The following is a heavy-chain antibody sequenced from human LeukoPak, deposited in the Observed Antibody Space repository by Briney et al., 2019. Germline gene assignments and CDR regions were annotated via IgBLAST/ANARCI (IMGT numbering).Heavy chain of an antibody. CDR1: GFSFNSYN. CDR3: ARGGAAPDY. J-gene: IGHJ4*02. V-gene: IGHV3-48*01. Sequence: GGSLRLSCEASGFSFNSYNMCWVRQSPGQGLEWVSDISSSSSITYYADSVKGRFTISRDNAKNSLYLQMNSLRVEDTAVYYCARGGAAPDYWGQGTLVTVSS. CDR2: ISSSSSIT. D-gene: IGHD1-26*01.